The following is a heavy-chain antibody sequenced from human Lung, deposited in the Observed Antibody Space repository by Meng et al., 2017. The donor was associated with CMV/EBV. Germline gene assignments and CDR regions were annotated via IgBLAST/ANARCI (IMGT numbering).Heavy chain of an antibody. D-gene: IGHD1-1*01. V-gene: IGHV4-59*01. Sequence: SCTVSGASISSYYWSWIRQPPGRGLEYIGFIYYSGSTNYNPSLRRPVIISIDTSKNQFSLKLSSVTTADTAVYYCARFSATGAYYYGMDVGGQGTXVT. CDR3: ARFSATGAYYYGMDV. CDR1: GASISSYY. J-gene: IGHJ6*02. CDR2: IYYSGST.